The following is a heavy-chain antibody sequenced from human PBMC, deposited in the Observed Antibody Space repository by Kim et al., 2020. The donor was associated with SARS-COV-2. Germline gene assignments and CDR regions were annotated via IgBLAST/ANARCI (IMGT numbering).Heavy chain of an antibody. CDR3: ARQWLVLGPTTNYYYYYGMDV. CDR2: ISAYNGNT. V-gene: IGHV1-18*04. CDR1: GYTFTSYG. Sequence: ASVKVSCKASGYTFTSYGISWVRQAPGQGLEWMGWISAYNGNTNYAQKLQGRVTMTTDTSTSTAYMELRSLRSDDTAVYYCARQWLVLGPTTNYYYYYGMDVWGQGTTVTVSS. D-gene: IGHD6-19*01. J-gene: IGHJ6*02.